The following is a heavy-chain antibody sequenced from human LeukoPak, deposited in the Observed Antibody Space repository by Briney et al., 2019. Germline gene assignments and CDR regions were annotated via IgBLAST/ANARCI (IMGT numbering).Heavy chain of an antibody. D-gene: IGHD3-22*01. CDR1: GGSFSGYY. Sequence: SETLSLTCAVYGGSFSGYYWSWIRQPPGKGLEWIGEINHSGSTNYNPSLKSRVTISVDTSKNQFSLKLSSVTAADTAVYYCARGRTVDGSGYIDYWGQGTLVIVSS. CDR3: ARGRTVDGSGYIDY. V-gene: IGHV4-34*01. CDR2: INHSGST. J-gene: IGHJ4*02.